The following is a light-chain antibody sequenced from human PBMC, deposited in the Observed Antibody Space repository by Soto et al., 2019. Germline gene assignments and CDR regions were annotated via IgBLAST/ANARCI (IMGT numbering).Light chain of an antibody. CDR3: FQSASSPRT. CDR2: GAS. J-gene: IGKJ1*01. CDR1: DTVGTNF. Sequence: EIVLTQSPGTLSLSPGERATLSCRASDTVGTNFLTWYQQKPGQAPRLLVYGASRRATGIPDRFVGSGSGTDFTLTISRLEPEDFAVYYWFQSASSPRTFGQGTTVEIK. V-gene: IGKV3-20*01.